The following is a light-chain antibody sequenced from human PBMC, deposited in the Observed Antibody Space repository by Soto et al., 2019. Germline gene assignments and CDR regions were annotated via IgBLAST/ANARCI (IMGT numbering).Light chain of an antibody. CDR2: DVS. V-gene: IGLV2-14*01. CDR3: SSYTSSSLQV. CDR1: GSDVGGYNY. J-gene: IGLJ2*01. Sequence: QSVLTQPASVSGSPGQSITISCTGTGSDVGGYNYVSWYQQHPGKAPKLMIYDVSNRPSGVSNRFSGSKSGNTASLTISGLQAEDEADYYCSSYTSSSLQVFGGGTKVTVL.